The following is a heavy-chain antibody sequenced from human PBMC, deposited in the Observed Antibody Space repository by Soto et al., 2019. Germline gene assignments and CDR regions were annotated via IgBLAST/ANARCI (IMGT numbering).Heavy chain of an antibody. Sequence: ASVKVSCKASGYTFTSYAMHWVRQAPGQRLEWMGWINAGNGNTKYSQKFQGRVTITRDTSASTAYMELRNLKSDDTALYYCGYVGGYSTGDYSLDLWGQGTPVTVSS. CDR3: GYVGGYSTGDYSLDL. D-gene: IGHD5-18*01. J-gene: IGHJ5*02. V-gene: IGHV1-3*01. CDR1: GYTFTSYA. CDR2: INAGNGNT.